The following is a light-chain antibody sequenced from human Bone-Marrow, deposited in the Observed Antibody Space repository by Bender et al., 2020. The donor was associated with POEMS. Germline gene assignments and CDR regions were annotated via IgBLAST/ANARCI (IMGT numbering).Light chain of an antibody. J-gene: IGLJ2*01. Sequence: TQPPSVSVSPGQTASITCSGDDLGDNYVSWYQQHPGKAPRLMIYEVTNRPSGVSNRFSGSKSGNTASLTISGLQTDDEADYYCSSYTRSGTVLFGGGTKLTVL. CDR3: SSYTRSGTVL. CDR2: EVT. CDR1: DLGDNY. V-gene: IGLV2-14*01.